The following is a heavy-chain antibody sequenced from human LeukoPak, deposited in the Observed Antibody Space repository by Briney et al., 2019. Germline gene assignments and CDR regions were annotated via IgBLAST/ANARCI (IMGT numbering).Heavy chain of an antibody. CDR3: ARRYYDFWSGYYTFFDY. D-gene: IGHD3-3*01. V-gene: IGHV4-38-2*01. J-gene: IGHJ4*02. CDR2: IYHSGST. Sequence: PSETLSLTCAVSGYSISSGYYWGWIRQPPGKGLEWIGSIYHSGSTHYNPSLKSRVTISVDTSKNQFSLKLSSVTAADTAVYYCARRYYDFWSGYYTFFDYWGQGTLVTVSS. CDR1: GYSISSGYY.